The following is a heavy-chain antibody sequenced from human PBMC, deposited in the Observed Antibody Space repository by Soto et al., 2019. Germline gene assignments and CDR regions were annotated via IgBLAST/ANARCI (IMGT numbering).Heavy chain of an antibody. D-gene: IGHD6-13*01. J-gene: IGHJ6*03. Sequence: SETLSLTCTVSGGSISSYYWSWIRQPPGKGLEWIGYIYYSGSTNYNPSLKSRVTISVDTSKNQFSLKLSSVTAADTAVYYCARHANSLGDSNTYYYYYYMDVWGKGTTVTVSS. CDR3: ARHANSLGDSNTYYYYYYMDV. CDR2: IYYSGST. V-gene: IGHV4-59*08. CDR1: GGSISSYY.